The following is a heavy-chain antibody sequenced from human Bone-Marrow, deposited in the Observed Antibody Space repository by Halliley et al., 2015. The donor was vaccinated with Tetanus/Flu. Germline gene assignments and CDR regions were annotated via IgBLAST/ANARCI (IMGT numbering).Heavy chain of an antibody. Sequence: SLRLSCSASGFRFSSHGMHWVRQAPGKGLQWVALISYDGSKKYFADSVKGRFSISRDNSKNTLYGQMNSLRPEDTGVYYCAKVGDDYEALDIWGQGTLDTVSP. J-gene: IGHJ3*02. D-gene: IGHD4-17*01. CDR1: GFRFSSHG. CDR3: AKVGDDYEALDI. V-gene: IGHV3-30*18. CDR2: ISYDGSKK.